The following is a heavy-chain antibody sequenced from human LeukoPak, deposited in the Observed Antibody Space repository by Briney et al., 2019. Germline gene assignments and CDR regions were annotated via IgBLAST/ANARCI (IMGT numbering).Heavy chain of an antibody. CDR1: GDSLSSNSAA. J-gene: IGHJ4*02. Sequence: SQTLSLTCAISGDSLSSNSAAWHWLRQSPSRGLEWLGRTYYRSKGYNDYAVSVKSRITINLDTSKNQFSLQLNSVTPEDTAVYSCARDLYSSSCIFDYWGQGTLVTVSS. CDR3: ARDLYSSSCIFDY. CDR2: TYYRSKGYN. D-gene: IGHD6-13*01. V-gene: IGHV6-1*01.